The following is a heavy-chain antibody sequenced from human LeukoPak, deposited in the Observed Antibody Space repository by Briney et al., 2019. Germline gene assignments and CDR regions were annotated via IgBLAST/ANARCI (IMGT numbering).Heavy chain of an antibody. V-gene: IGHV1-18*01. J-gene: IGHJ6*03. CDR2: NSAYNGDT. Sequence: ASVKVSCKASGYTFGSYGISWVRQAPGQGLEWMGWNSAYNGDTNYVQKFQGRVTMTTDTSTSTAYLELRSLRSDDTAVYSCARDLPLLWIGESSMDVWGKGTMVTVSS. D-gene: IGHD3-10*01. CDR3: ARDLPLLWIGESSMDV. CDR1: GYTFGSYG.